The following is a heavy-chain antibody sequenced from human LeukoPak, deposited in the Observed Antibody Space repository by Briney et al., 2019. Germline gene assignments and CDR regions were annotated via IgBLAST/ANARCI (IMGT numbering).Heavy chain of an antibody. Sequence: PSETLSLTCTVSGGSISSSSYYWSWIRQPPGKGLEWIGYIYHSGSTYYNPSLKSRVTISVDRSKNQFSLKLSSVTAADTAVYYCARVELGAFDIWGQGTMVTVSS. CDR2: IYHSGST. V-gene: IGHV4-30-2*01. J-gene: IGHJ3*02. CDR3: ARVELGAFDI. D-gene: IGHD1-26*01. CDR1: GGSISSSSYY.